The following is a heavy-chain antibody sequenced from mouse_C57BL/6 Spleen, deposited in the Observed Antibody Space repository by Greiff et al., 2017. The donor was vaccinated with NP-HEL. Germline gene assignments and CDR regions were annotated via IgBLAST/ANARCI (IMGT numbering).Heavy chain of an antibody. D-gene: IGHD1-1*01. CDR2: ISSGSSTI. CDR1: GFTFSDYG. J-gene: IGHJ1*03. Sequence: DVMLVESGGGLVKPGGSLKLSCAASGFTFSDYGMHWVRQAPEKGLEWVAYISSGSSTIYYADTVKGRFTISRDNAKNTLFLQMTSLRSEDTAMYYCASYGSSYWYFDVWGTGTTVTVSS. CDR3: ASYGSSYWYFDV. V-gene: IGHV5-17*01.